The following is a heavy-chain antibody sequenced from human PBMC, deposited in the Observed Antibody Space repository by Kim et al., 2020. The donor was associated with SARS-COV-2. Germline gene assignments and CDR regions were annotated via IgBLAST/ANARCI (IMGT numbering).Heavy chain of an antibody. CDR3: AKGGQWEPYYDMDV. CDR2: ISGSGGST. D-gene: IGHD1-26*01. V-gene: IGHV3-23*01. Sequence: GGSLRLSCAASGFTFSSYAMSWVRQAPGKGLEWVSTISGSGGSTYYADSVKGRFTISRDNSKNTLYLQMNSLRAEDTALYYCAKGGQWEPYYDMDVWGRGTTVTVSS. J-gene: IGHJ6*02. CDR1: GFTFSSYA.